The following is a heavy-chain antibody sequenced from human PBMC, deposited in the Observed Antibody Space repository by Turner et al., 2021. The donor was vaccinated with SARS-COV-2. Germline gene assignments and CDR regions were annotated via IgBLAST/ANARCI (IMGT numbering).Heavy chain of an antibody. Sequence: EVQLLESGGGLVQPGGSLRLSCAGSGFTFSSYAMSWVRQSPGKGLEWVSALSGSGGSTYYADSVKGRFTISRDTSKNTLYLQMNSLRAEDTAVYYCAKVPPYGDYFDYWGQGTLVTVSS. CDR3: AKVPPYGDYFDY. J-gene: IGHJ4*02. CDR2: LSGSGGST. CDR1: GFTFSSYA. D-gene: IGHD4-17*01. V-gene: IGHV3-23*01.